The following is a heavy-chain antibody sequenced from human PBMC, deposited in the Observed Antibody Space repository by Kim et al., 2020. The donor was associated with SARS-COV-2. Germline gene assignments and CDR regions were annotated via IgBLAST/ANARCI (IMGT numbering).Heavy chain of an antibody. CDR1: EYNF. J-gene: IGHJ3*02. CDR3: ARGGPFGAFDM. V-gene: IGHV1-2*02. CDR2: INPNNGVT. Sequence: ASVKVSCKASEYNFMHWVRQAPGQGLEWMGWINPNNGVTNYAQGFEGRVTMTGDTSRSTAHMELRSLRFDDTAVYYCARGGPFGAFDMWGRGTLVIVSS. D-gene: IGHD3-10*01.